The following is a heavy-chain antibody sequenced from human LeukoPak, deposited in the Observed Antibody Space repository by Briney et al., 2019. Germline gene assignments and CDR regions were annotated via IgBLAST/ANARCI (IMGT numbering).Heavy chain of an antibody. D-gene: IGHD3-22*01. J-gene: IGHJ4*02. V-gene: IGHV4-34*01. CDR1: GGSFSGYY. Sequence: KPSETLSLTCAVYGGSFSGYYWSWIRQPPGKGLEWIGEINHSGSTNYNPSLKSRVTISVDTSKNQFSLKLSSVTAADTAVYYCARASHDSSGYYYDYWGQGTLVTVSS. CDR3: ARASHDSSGYYYDY. CDR2: INHSGST.